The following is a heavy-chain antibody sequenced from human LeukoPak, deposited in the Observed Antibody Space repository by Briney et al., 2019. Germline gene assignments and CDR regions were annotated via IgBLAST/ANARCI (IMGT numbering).Heavy chain of an antibody. J-gene: IGHJ4*02. CDR1: GGSIGSSSYY. V-gene: IGHV4-39*01. D-gene: IGHD3-3*01. CDR3: ARHRSFRLLEWLLFDY. Sequence: PSQTLSLTYTLSGGSIGSSSYYWGWIRQPPGKGLEWIGSIYYSGSTYYNPSLKSRVTISVDTSKNQFSLKLSSVTAADTAVYYCARHRSFRLLEWLLFDYWGQGTLVTVSS. CDR2: IYYSGST.